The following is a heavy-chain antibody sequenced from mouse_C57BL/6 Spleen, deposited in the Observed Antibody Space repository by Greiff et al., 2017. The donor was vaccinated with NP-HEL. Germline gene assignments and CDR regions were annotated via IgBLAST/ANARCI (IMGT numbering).Heavy chain of an antibody. CDR1: GYTFTEYT. V-gene: IGHV1-62-2*01. D-gene: IGHD3-2*02. Sequence: QVHVKQSGAELVKPGASVKLSCKASGYTFTEYTIHWVKQRSGQGLEWIGWFYPGSGSIKYNEKFKDKATLTADKSSSTVYMELSRLTSEDSAVEFCARHEEGGTGQNPFDYWGQGTTLTVSS. J-gene: IGHJ2*01. CDR2: FYPGSGSI. CDR3: ARHEEGGTGQNPFDY.